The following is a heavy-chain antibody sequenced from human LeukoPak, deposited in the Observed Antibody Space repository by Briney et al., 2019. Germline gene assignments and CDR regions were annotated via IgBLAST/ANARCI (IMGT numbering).Heavy chain of an antibody. J-gene: IGHJ6*02. D-gene: IGHD2-15*01. CDR2: ITGSGSPT. CDR1: GXTFSSFA. CDR3: ARDLCSGVSCYRPYGLDV. V-gene: IGHV3-23*01. Sequence: GGSLRLSCAASGXTFSSFAMHWVRQAPGKGLEWVSGITGSGSPTYYADSVKGRFTISRDTSKNTLYLQMNSLRADDTAVYYCARDLCSGVSCYRPYGLDVWGQGTTVTVSS.